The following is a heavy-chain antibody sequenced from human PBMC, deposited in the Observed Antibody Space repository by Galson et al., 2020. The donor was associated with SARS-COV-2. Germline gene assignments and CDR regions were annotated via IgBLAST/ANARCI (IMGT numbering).Heavy chain of an antibody. J-gene: IGHJ5*02. Sequence: ASVKVSCKVSGYTLTELSMHWVGQAPGKGLEWMGGFDPEDGETIYAQKFQGRVTMTEDTSTDTAYMELSSLRSEDTAVYYCATTPPNYYDSSGYYYVGWFDPWGQGTLVTVSS. V-gene: IGHV1-24*01. CDR2: FDPEDGET. CDR1: GYTLTELS. D-gene: IGHD3-22*01. CDR3: ATTPPNYYDSSGYYYVGWFDP.